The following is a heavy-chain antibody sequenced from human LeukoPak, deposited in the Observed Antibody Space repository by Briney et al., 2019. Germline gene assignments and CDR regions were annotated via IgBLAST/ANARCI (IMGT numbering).Heavy chain of an antibody. CDR3: AIEGRGYSDALGRKTDY. D-gene: IGHD5-18*01. Sequence: PSETLSLTCAVSGYSISSGYYWGWIRQPPGKGLEWIGSIYHSGSTYYNPSLKRRVTISVDTSKNQFSLKLSSVTAADTAMYCCAIEGRGYSDALGRKTDYWGQGTLVTVSS. CDR2: IYHSGST. V-gene: IGHV4-38-2*01. J-gene: IGHJ4*02. CDR1: GYSISSGYY.